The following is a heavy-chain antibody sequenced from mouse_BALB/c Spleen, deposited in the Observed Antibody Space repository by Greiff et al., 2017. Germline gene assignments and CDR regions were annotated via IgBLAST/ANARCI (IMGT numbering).Heavy chain of an antibody. CDR2: ISDGGSYT. V-gene: IGHV5-4*02. D-gene: IGHD2-10*01. CDR1: GFTFSDYY. J-gene: IGHJ4*01. CDR3: ARAGPTDAMDY. Sequence: EVHLVESGGGLVKPGGSLKLSCAASGFTFSDYYMYWVRQTPEKRLEWVATISDGGSYTYYPDSVKGRFTISRDNAKNNLYLQMSSLKSEDTAMYYCARAGPTDAMDYWGQGTSVTVSS.